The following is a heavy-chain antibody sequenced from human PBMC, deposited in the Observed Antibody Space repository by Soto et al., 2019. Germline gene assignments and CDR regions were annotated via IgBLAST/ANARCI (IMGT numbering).Heavy chain of an antibody. D-gene: IGHD1-26*01. Sequence: EVQLLESGGGLVQPGGSLRLSCAASGFTFSSYAMRWVRQAPGKGLEWVSAISGSGDSTYYADSVKGRFTISRDNSKNTLYLQMNSLRAEYKAVYYCARRGSGSYYDYWGQGTLVNVSS. CDR1: GFTFSSYA. V-gene: IGHV3-23*01. J-gene: IGHJ4*02. CDR2: ISGSGDST. CDR3: ARRGSGSYYDY.